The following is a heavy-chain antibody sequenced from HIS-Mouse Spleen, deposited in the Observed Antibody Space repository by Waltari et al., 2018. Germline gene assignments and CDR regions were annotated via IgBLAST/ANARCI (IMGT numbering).Heavy chain of an antibody. D-gene: IGHD6-13*01. Sequence: QLQLQESGPGLVKPWETRSLTCTVPGSSISKSSYYWGWIRQPPGKGLEGDGSIYYSGRPYYNPSPKSRATTSVDTSKNQFSPKLRSMTAADTAVYYCAREIPYSSSWYDWYFDLWGRGTLVTVSS. CDR1: GSSISKSSYY. CDR2: IYYSGRP. CDR3: AREIPYSSSWYDWYFDL. J-gene: IGHJ2*01. V-gene: IGHV4-39*07.